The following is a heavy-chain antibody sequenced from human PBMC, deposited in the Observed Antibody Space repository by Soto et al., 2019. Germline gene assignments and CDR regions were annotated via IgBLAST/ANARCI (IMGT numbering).Heavy chain of an antibody. J-gene: IGHJ4*02. CDR3: ADLTWNGYYLP. CDR2: IKNKAGSYST. Sequence: EVQLVESGGGLVQPGGSLRLSCAASGFTLSDHYMDWVRQAPGKGLEWVGRIKNKAGSYSTEYAASVTGRFTISRDDSKNSLYPQMNSLKTEDTAVYYCADLTWNGYYLPWGQGTLVIVSS. V-gene: IGHV3-72*01. CDR1: GFTLSDHY. D-gene: IGHD3-3*01.